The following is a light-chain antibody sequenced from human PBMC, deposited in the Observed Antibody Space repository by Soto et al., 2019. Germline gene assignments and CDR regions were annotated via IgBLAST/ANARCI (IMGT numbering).Light chain of an antibody. CDR3: TSYTSSITYV. J-gene: IGLJ1*01. CDR2: DVT. Sequence: QSALTQPASVSVSPGQSITISCTGTSSDVGGYNFVSWYQHHPGKAPKLIIYDVTNRPSGISNRFSGSKSGNTASLTISGLQAEDEADYYCTSYTSSITYVFGTGTKLTVL. CDR1: SSDVGGYNF. V-gene: IGLV2-14*03.